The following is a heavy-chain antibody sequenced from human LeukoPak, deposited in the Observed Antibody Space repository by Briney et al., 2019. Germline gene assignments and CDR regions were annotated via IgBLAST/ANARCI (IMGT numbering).Heavy chain of an antibody. CDR2: ISYDGSNK. J-gene: IGHJ4*02. D-gene: IGHD3-10*01. Sequence: GRSLRLSCAASGFTFSSYAMHWVRQAPGKGLEWVAVISYDGSNKYYADSVKGRFTISRDNSKNTLYLQMNSLRAENTAVYYCARDASYGSGSYIDYWGQGTLVTVSS. V-gene: IGHV3-30-3*01. CDR1: GFTFSSYA. CDR3: ARDASYGSGSYIDY.